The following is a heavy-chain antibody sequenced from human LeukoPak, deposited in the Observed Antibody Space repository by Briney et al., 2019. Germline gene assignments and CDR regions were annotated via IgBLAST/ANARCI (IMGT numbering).Heavy chain of an antibody. J-gene: IGHJ4*02. CDR3: ARVTGYTIEDYFDY. CDR2: IYYSGST. D-gene: IGHD3-9*01. Sequence: SETLSLTCTVSGGSISSYYWSWIRQPPGKGLEWIGYIYYSGSTNYNPSLKSRVTISVDTSKNQFSLKLRSVTAADTAVYYCARVTGYTIEDYFDYWGQGTLVTVSS. CDR1: GGSISSYY. V-gene: IGHV4-59*01.